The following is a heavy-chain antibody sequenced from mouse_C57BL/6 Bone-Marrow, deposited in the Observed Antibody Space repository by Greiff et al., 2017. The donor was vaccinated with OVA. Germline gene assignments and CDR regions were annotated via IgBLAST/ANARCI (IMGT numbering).Heavy chain of an antibody. Sequence: QVQLQQSGAELVKPGASVKLSCKASGYTFTAYTIHWVKQRSGQGLEWIGWFYPGSGSIKYNEKFKDKATLTADKSSSTVYMELSRLTSEDSAVYFCARLPDFGYYGSRYYFDYWGQGTTLTVSS. D-gene: IGHD1-1*01. J-gene: IGHJ2*01. V-gene: IGHV1-62-2*01. CDR1: GYTFTAYT. CDR2: FYPGSGSI. CDR3: ARLPDFGYYGSRYYFDY.